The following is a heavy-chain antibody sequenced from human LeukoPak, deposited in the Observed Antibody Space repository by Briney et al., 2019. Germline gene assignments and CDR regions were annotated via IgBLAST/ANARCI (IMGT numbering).Heavy chain of an antibody. CDR3: ARWAGGHYDY. D-gene: IGHD1-26*01. J-gene: IGHJ4*02. V-gene: IGHV3-21*01. CDR2: ISSSSSYI. CDR1: GFTFSSYS. Sequence: GGSLRLSCAASGFTFSSYSMNWVRQAPGKGLEWVSSISSSSSYIYYADSVKGRFTISRDNAKNSLYLQMNRLRAEDTAVYYCARWAGGHYDYWGQGTLVTVSS.